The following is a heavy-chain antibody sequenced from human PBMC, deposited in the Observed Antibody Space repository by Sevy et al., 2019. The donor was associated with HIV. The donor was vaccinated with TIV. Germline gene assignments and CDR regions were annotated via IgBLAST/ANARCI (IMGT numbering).Heavy chain of an antibody. J-gene: IGHJ4*02. D-gene: IGHD4-17*01. Sequence: ASVTVSCKASGGTFSSYAISWVRQAPGQGLEWMGGIIPIFGTANYAQKFQGRVTITADESTSTAYMELSSLRSEDTAVYYCASVAVTTIKTSFDYWGQGTLVTVSS. CDR1: GGTFSSYA. CDR2: IIPIFGTA. CDR3: ASVAVTTIKTSFDY. V-gene: IGHV1-69*13.